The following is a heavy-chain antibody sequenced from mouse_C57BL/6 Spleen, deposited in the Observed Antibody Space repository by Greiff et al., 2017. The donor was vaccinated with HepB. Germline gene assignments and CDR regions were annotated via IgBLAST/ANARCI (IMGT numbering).Heavy chain of an antibody. CDR2: ISDGGSYT. D-gene: IGHD2-3*01. CDR3: ARVGDGRYAMDY. CDR1: GFTFSSYA. V-gene: IGHV5-4*03. J-gene: IGHJ4*01. Sequence: EVMLVESGGGLVKPGGSLKLSCAASGFTFSSYAMSWVRQTPEKRLEWVATISDGGSYTYYPDNVKGRFTISRDNAKNNLYLQMSHLKSEDTAMYYCARVGDGRYAMDYWGQGTSVTVSS.